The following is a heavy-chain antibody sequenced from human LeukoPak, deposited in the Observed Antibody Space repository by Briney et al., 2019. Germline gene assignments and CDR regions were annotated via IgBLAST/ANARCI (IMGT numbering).Heavy chain of an antibody. V-gene: IGHV3-30*04. J-gene: IGHJ3*02. CDR1: GFTFSSYV. Sequence: GGSLRLSCAASGFTFSSYVMHWVRQAPGKGLEWVAIISYDGSNEYYADSVKGRFTISRDNSKNTLYLQMNSLRAADTAVYYCAKERGSSWYSDFDIWGQGTMVTVSS. CDR2: ISYDGSNE. CDR3: AKERGSSWYSDFDI. D-gene: IGHD6-13*01.